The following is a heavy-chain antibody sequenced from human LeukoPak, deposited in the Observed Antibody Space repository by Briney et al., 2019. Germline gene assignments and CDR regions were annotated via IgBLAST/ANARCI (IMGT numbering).Heavy chain of an antibody. CDR2: IIPIFGTA. V-gene: IGHV1-69*06. Sequence: SVKVSCKASGGTFSSYAISWVRQAPGQGLEWMGGIIPIFGTANYAQKFQGRVTITADKSTSTAYMELSSLRSEDTAVYYCAICLWFTMTVTPRHDAFDIWGQGTMVTVSS. CDR3: AICLWFTMTVTPRHDAFDI. D-gene: IGHD3-22*01. J-gene: IGHJ3*02. CDR1: GGTFSSYA.